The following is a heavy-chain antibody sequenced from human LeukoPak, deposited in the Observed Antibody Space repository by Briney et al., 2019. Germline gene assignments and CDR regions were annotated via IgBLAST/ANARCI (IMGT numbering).Heavy chain of an antibody. CDR2: INGDGSST. CDR1: GFTFSSYW. V-gene: IGHV3-74*01. D-gene: IGHD1-26*01. Sequence: PGGSLRLSCAASGFTFSSYWMHWVRQAPGKGLVWVSRINGDGSSTSYADSVKGRFTISRDNAKNTLYLQMNSLRAEDTAVYYCAKGRQWELPDAFDIWGQGTMVTVSS. CDR3: AKGRQWELPDAFDI. J-gene: IGHJ3*02.